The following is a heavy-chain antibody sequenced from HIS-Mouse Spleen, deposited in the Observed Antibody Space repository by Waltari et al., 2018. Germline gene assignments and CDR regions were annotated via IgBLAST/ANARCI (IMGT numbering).Heavy chain of an antibody. J-gene: IGHJ2*01. CDR2: IYYSGST. CDR1: GGSISSCSYS. Sequence: QLQLQESGPGLVKPSETLSLTCTVPGGSISSCSYSWGWIRQPPGKGLEWIGSIYYSGSTYYNPSLKSRVTISVDTSKNQFSLKLSSVTAADTAVYYCAREIPYSSSWYDWYFDLWGRGTLVTVSS. CDR3: AREIPYSSSWYDWYFDL. V-gene: IGHV4-39*07. D-gene: IGHD6-13*01.